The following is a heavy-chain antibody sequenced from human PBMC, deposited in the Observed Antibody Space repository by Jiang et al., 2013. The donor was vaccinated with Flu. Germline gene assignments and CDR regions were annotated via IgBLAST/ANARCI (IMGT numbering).Heavy chain of an antibody. J-gene: IGHJ3*02. Sequence: IGWVRQMPGKGLEWMGIIYPGDSDTRYSPSFQGQVTISADKSISSAHLQWSSLKASDTAMYYCARRWELYAFDIWGQGTMVTVSS. V-gene: IGHV5-51*01. CDR2: IYPGDSDT. D-gene: IGHD1-26*01. CDR3: ARRWELYAFDI.